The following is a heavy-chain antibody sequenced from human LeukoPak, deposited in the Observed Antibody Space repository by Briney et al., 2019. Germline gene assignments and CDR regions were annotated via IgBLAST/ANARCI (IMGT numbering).Heavy chain of an antibody. V-gene: IGHV3-30*18. CDR3: AKVSEPNFEWLRLGHYYYYGMDV. J-gene: IGHJ6*02. Sequence: PGGSLRLSCAASGFTFSSYGMHWVRQAPGKGLEWVAVISYDGSNKYYADSVKGRFTISRDNSKNTLYLQMNSLRAEDTAVYYCAKVSEPNFEWLRLGHYYYYGMDVWGQGTTVTVSS. CDR2: ISYDGSNK. D-gene: IGHD5-12*01. CDR1: GFTFSSYG.